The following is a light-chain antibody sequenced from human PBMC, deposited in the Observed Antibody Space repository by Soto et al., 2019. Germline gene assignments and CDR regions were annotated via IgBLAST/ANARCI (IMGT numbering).Light chain of an antibody. J-gene: IGKJ5*01. Sequence: DIVLTQSPGTLSLSPGIRATLSCRASQSINSDYLAWYQHKPGQAPRLLIYGASSRATGIPDRFSGSGSGTDFTLTINRVEPEDFVVYYCHQYGSSPITFGHGPRLQIK. CDR3: HQYGSSPIT. CDR1: QSINSDY. V-gene: IGKV3-20*01. CDR2: GAS.